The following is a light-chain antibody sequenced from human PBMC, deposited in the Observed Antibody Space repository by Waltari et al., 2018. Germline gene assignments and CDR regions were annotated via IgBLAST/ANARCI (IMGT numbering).Light chain of an antibody. CDR2: LGS. Sequence: IVMTQSPLSLPVTPGEPASISCRSSQSLLDSNGNDYLDWYLQKPGHAPQLLIYLGSDRASGVPDRFNGSGSGSNFTLTISRVEAADVGVYYCMQALQTPRTFGQGTKLEIK. CDR3: MQALQTPRT. CDR1: QSLLDSNGNDY. J-gene: IGKJ2*01. V-gene: IGKV2-28*01.